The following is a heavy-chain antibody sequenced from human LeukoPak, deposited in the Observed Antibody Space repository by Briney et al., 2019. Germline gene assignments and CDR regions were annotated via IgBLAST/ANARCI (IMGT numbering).Heavy chain of an antibody. J-gene: IGHJ4*02. CDR1: GFTFSNFW. V-gene: IGHV3-7*03. D-gene: IGHD6-19*01. CDR3: AKDNRRHYTSGPNPDSLH. CDR2: MNIDGSEK. Sequence: GGSLRLSCTASGFTFSNFWMGWVRQAPGKRPEWVANMNIDGSEKYYADSVKGRFSISRDNARNSVYLQMASLRVEDTAFYYCAKDNRRHYTSGPNPDSLHWGQGALVTVSS.